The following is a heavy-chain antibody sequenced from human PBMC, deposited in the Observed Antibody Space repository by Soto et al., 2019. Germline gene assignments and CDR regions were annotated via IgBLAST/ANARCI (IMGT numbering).Heavy chain of an antibody. CDR2: IKSDGSST. D-gene: IGHD3-10*01. J-gene: IGHJ5*02. Sequence: EVQLVESGGGLVHPGGSLRLSCAASGFTFSTYWMHWVRQAPGKGLVWVARIKSDGSSTTYADSVKGRFAISRDNAKNTLYLQMNSLRGEDTAVYYCARDYMLRARDSNWFDPWGQGTLVTVSS. CDR1: GFTFSTYW. CDR3: ARDYMLRARDSNWFDP. V-gene: IGHV3-74*01.